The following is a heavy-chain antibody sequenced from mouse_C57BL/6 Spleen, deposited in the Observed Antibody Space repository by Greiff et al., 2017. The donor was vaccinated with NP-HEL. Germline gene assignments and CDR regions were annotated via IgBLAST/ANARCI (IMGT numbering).Heavy chain of an antibody. J-gene: IGHJ3*01. CDR2: IDPETGGT. D-gene: IGHD2-3*01. V-gene: IGHV1-15*01. CDR1: GYTFTDYE. CDR3: TTRGYDGHGGGFAY. Sequence: QVQLQQSGAELVRPGASVTLSCKASGYTFTDYEMHWVKQTPVHGLEWIGAIDPETGGTAYNQKFKGKAILTADKSSSTAYMELRSLTSEDSAVYYCTTRGYDGHGGGFAYWGQGTLVTVSA.